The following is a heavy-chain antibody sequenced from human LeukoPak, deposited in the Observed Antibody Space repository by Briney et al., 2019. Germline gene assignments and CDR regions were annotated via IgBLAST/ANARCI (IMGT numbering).Heavy chain of an antibody. CDR3: ARQEYDILTGRVLYAFDI. V-gene: IGHV4-59*08. Sequence: SETLSLTCTVSGGSIRDYYWSWIRQPPGKGLEWIGYIYNSAYTFYNPSLKSRVTLSEDTSKKQFSLKLNSVTAADTAVYYCARQEYDILTGRVLYAFDIWGQGTMVTVSS. J-gene: IGHJ3*02. D-gene: IGHD3-9*01. CDR1: GGSIRDYY. CDR2: IYNSAYT.